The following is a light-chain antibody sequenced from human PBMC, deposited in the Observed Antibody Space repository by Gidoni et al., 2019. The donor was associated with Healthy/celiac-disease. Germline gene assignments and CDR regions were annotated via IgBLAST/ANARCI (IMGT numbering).Light chain of an antibody. V-gene: IGKV1-6*01. CDR1: QGMRND. J-gene: IGKJ1*01. CDR3: LQDYNYPWT. Sequence: AIQMTQSPSSLSASVGDRVTITCRASQGMRNDLGWYQQKQGKAPNRLIYAASILLSGVPSSFSGSGSVSDFTLTISSLQPEDFASYYCLQDYNYPWTFGQGTKVEIK. CDR2: AAS.